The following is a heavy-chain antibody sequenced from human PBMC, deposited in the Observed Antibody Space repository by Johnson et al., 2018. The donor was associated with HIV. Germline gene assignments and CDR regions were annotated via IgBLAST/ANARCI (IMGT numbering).Heavy chain of an antibody. Sequence: QEQLVESGGGVVQPGGSLRLSCAASGFTFSSYGMHWVRQAPGKGLEWVAFIRYDGSYKYYADSVKGRFTISRDNSKNTLYLQMNSLRAEDTAVYYCAKQETSPAAGTFGAFDIWGQGTMVTVSS. V-gene: IGHV3-30*02. J-gene: IGHJ3*02. CDR2: IRYDGSYK. CDR1: GFTFSSYG. CDR3: AKQETSPAAGTFGAFDI. D-gene: IGHD6-13*01.